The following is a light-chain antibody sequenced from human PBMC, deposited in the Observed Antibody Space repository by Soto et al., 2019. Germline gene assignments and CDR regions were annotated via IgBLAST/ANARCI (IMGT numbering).Light chain of an antibody. V-gene: IGKV3-20*01. CDR1: QSISSSY. J-gene: IGKJ1*01. Sequence: EIVLTQSPGTLSLSPGERATLSCRASQSISSSYLAWYQQKPCQAPRLLIYGASSRATGTPDRFSGSGSGTDFTLTNSRLEPEDFAVYYCQQYYSSTWTFGLGTKVEIK. CDR2: GAS. CDR3: QQYYSSTWT.